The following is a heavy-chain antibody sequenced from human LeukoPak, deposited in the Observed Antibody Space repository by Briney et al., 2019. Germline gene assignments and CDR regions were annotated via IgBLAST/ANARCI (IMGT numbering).Heavy chain of an antibody. CDR3: ARDRDGAKGFDY. CDR1: GFTVSSNY. D-gene: IGHD4-17*01. V-gene: IGHV3-66*02. Sequence: GGSLRLSCAASGFTVSSNYMSWVRQAPGKGLEWVSVIYSGGSTYYADSVKSRFTISRDNSKNTLYLQMNSLRAEDTAVYYCARDRDGAKGFDYWGQGTLVTVSS. CDR2: IYSGGST. J-gene: IGHJ4*02.